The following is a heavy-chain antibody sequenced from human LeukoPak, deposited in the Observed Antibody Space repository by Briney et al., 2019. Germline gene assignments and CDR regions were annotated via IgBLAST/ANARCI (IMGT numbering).Heavy chain of an antibody. V-gene: IGHV3-30*03. D-gene: IGHD4/OR15-4a*01. CDR1: GFTFSSYG. CDR2: ISYDGSNK. CDR3: ARRAGAYSHPYDY. Sequence: GRSLRLSCAASGFTFSSYGMHWVRQAPGKGLEWVAVISYDGSNKYYADSVKGRFTISRDNSKNTLYLQMNSLRAEDTAVYYCARRAGAYSHPYDYWGQGTLVTVSS. J-gene: IGHJ4*02.